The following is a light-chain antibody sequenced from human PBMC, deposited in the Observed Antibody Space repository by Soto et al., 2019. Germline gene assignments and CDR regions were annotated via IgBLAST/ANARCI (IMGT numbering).Light chain of an antibody. Sequence: IVRKQSPATLSVSPGERATLSCRASQSVSSNLAWYQQKPGQAPRLLIYGASSRATGIPDRFSGSGSGTDFTLTISRLEPEDFAVYYCQQDGSSPPTFGQGTRLEI. CDR2: GAS. J-gene: IGKJ5*01. CDR1: QSVSSN. CDR3: QQDGSSPPT. V-gene: IGKV3-20*01.